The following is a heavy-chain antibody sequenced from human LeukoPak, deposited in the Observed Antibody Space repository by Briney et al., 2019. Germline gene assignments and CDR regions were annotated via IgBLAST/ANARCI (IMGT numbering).Heavy chain of an antibody. Sequence: SETLSLTCTVSGGSISSYYWSWIRQPPGKGLEWIGYIYYSGSTNYNPSLKSRVTISVETSKNQFSLKLSSVTAADTAVYYCARDGDYDILTGYYKGWFDPWGQGTLVTVSS. CDR2: IYYSGST. V-gene: IGHV4-59*01. CDR3: ARDGDYDILTGYYKGWFDP. D-gene: IGHD3-9*01. J-gene: IGHJ5*02. CDR1: GGSISSYY.